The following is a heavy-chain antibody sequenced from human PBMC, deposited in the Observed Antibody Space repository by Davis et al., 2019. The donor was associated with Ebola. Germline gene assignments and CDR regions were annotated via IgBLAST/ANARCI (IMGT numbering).Heavy chain of an antibody. D-gene: IGHD6-13*01. J-gene: IGHJ6*02. CDR3: AKGARSSSWYLYYYYGMDV. V-gene: IGHV3-23*01. CDR2: ISGSGGST. Sequence: GESLKISCAASGFTFSSYAMSWVRQAPGKGLEWVSAISGSGGSTYYADSVKGRFTISRDNSKNTLYLQMNSLRAEDTAVYYCAKGARSSSWYLYYYYGMDVWGQGTTVTVSS. CDR1: GFTFSSYA.